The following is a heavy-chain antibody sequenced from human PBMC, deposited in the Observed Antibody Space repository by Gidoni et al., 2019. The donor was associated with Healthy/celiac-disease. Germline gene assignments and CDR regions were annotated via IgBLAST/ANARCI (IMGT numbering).Heavy chain of an antibody. CDR2: IRSKAYGGTT. J-gene: IGHJ4*02. Sequence: EVQLVESGGGLVQPGRSLRLSCTASGFTFGDYAMSWVRQAPGKGLEWVGFIRSKAYGGTTEYAASVKGRFTISRDDSKSIAYLQMNSLKTEDTAVYYCTRVRLSVRLLDYWGQGTLVTVSS. CDR3: TRVRLSVRLLDY. D-gene: IGHD3-22*01. V-gene: IGHV3-49*04. CDR1: GFTFGDYA.